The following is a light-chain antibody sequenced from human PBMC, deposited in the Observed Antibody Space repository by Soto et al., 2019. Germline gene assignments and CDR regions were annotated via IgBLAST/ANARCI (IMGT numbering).Light chain of an antibody. CDR3: ASWDGSLSGHV. CDR2: TNN. V-gene: IGLV1-47*02. J-gene: IGLJ1*01. Sequence: ELTQPPSVSVAPGQTARITCGGNNIGSNFVYWYQHLPGTAPKLLIYTNNQRPSGVPDRFSGSKSGTSASLAISGLRSEDEADYYCASWDGSLSGHVFGTGTKLTVL. CDR1: NIGSNF.